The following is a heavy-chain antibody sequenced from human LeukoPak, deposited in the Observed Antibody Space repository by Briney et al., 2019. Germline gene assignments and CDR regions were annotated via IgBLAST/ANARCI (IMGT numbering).Heavy chain of an antibody. D-gene: IGHD6-19*01. Sequence: GGSLRLSCAASGFTFSSYEMNWVRQAPGKGLEWVSYISSSGSTIYYADSVKGRFTISRDNAKNSLYLQMNSLRAEDTAVYYCATSIAVAAFFDYWGQGTLVTVSS. CDR1: GFTFSSYE. CDR2: ISSSGSTI. CDR3: ATSIAVAAFFDY. J-gene: IGHJ4*02. V-gene: IGHV3-48*03.